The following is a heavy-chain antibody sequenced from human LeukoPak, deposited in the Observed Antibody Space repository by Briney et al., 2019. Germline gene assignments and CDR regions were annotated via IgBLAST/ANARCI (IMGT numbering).Heavy chain of an antibody. J-gene: IGHJ5*02. V-gene: IGHV3-9*01. CDR3: AKDSTANYDSSEHLFDP. CDR1: GFTFDDYA. D-gene: IGHD3-22*01. Sequence: PGRSLRLSCVVSGFTFDDYAMHWVRQAPAKGLEWVSGISWNSGNIGYADSVKGRFTISRDNAKNSLYLEMNSLRTEDTALYYCAKDSTANYDSSEHLFDPWGQGTLVTVSS. CDR2: ISWNSGNI.